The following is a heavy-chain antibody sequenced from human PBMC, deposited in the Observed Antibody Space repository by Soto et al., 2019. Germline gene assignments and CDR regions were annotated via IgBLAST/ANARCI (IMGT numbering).Heavy chain of an antibody. CDR2: IYYSGST. D-gene: IGHD3-3*01. CDR3: ARAENFYVFWRVYYINTYSGREV. V-gene: IGHV4-59*01. CDR1: GGSISSYY. J-gene: IGHJ6*04. Sequence: TPSLTCTVSGGSISSYYWSWIRQPPGKGLEWIGYIYYSGSTNYNPSLKSRVTISVDTSKNQFSLKLSSVTAADTAVYYCARAENFYVFWRVYYINTYSGREVWGKGHRVPVPS.